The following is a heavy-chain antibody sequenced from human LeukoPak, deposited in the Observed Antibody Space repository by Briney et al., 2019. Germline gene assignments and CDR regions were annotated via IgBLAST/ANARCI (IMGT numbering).Heavy chain of an antibody. CDR2: ISSSSSYI. V-gene: IGHV3-21*04. D-gene: IGHD2-2*01. CDR1: GFTFSSYS. Sequence: GGSLRLSCAASGFTFSSYSMNWVRQAPGKGLEWVSSISSSSSYIYYADSVKGRFTISRDNAKNTLYLQMNSLRAEDTAVYYCAREIVVPAAMTYYYGMDVWGQGTTVTVSS. CDR3: AREIVVPAAMTYYYGMDV. J-gene: IGHJ6*02.